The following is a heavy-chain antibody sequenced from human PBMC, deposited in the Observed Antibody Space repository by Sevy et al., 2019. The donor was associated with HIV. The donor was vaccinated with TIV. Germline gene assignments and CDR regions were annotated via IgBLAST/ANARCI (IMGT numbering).Heavy chain of an antibody. Sequence: GGSLRLSCAASGFTFDDSAMHWVRQAPGKGLEWVSRISWNSDSVDYADSVKGRFTISRDNSKNSLDLQMNSLRAEDTALYYCAKGEYGDYVGWFDPWGQGTLVTVSS. V-gene: IGHV3-9*01. CDR1: GFTFDDSA. J-gene: IGHJ5*02. D-gene: IGHD4-17*01. CDR2: ISWNSDSV. CDR3: AKGEYGDYVGWFDP.